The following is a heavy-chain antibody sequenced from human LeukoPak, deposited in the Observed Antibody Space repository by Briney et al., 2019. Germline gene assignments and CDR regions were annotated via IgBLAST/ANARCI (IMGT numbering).Heavy chain of an antibody. V-gene: IGHV3-33*01. D-gene: IGHD3/OR15-3a*01. Sequence: GGSLRLSCAASGFTFSSYGMPWVRQAPGKGLEWVAVIWYDGSNKYYADSVKGRFTISRDNSKNTLYLQMNSLRAEDTAVYYCARDGRNDAFDIWGQGTMVTVSS. J-gene: IGHJ3*02. CDR2: IWYDGSNK. CDR3: ARDGRNDAFDI. CDR1: GFTFSSYG.